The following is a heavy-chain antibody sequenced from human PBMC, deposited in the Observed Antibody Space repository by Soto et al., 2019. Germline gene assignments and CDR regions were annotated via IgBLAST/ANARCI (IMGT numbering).Heavy chain of an antibody. Sequence: TGGSLRLSCAASGFTFNTYAMNWVRQAPGKGLEWVSTISVSGDYTYYADSVKGRFTISRDNSKNTQYLQMNSLRADDTAMYYCATRHLSFCSGGTCNPFDFWGQGALVTVSS. J-gene: IGHJ4*02. CDR3: ATRHLSFCSGGTCNPFDF. CDR2: ISVSGDYT. CDR1: GFTFNTYA. D-gene: IGHD2-15*01. V-gene: IGHV3-23*01.